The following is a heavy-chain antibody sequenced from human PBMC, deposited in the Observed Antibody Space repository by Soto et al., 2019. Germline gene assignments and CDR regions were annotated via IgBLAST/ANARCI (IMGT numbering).Heavy chain of an antibody. CDR1: GFIFSNYY. J-gene: IGHJ4*02. CDR3: YCSGGSCYDY. CDR2: ISSRDLSI. Sequence: PWGSLRLSCTASGFIFSNYYMSWIRQAPGKGLEWVSSISSRDLSIYYADSVKGRFTIFRDNAKNSLYLQMNSLRAEDTAVYYCYCSGGSCYDYWGQGTLVTVSS. V-gene: IGHV3-11*04. D-gene: IGHD2-15*01.